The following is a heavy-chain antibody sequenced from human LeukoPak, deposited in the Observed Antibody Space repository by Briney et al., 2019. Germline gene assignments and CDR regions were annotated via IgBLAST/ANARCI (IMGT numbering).Heavy chain of an antibody. CDR3: ARGSWGDWYFDL. J-gene: IGHJ2*01. V-gene: IGHV1-8*01. CDR1: GYTFTSYD. D-gene: IGHD3-16*01. Sequence: ASVKVSCKASGYTFTSYDINWVRQAPGQGSERMGWMNPNSGNTGYAQKFQGRVTMTMNTSISTAYMELSSLRSEDTAVYYCARGSWGDWYFDLWGRGTLVTVSS. CDR2: MNPNSGNT.